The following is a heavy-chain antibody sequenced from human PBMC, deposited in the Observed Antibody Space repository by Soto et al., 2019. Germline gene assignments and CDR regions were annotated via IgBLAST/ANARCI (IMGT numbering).Heavy chain of an antibody. D-gene: IGHD3-10*01. J-gene: IGHJ4*02. V-gene: IGHV4-59*01. CDR1: GGSISNYY. CDR3: ARARKPFGELYY. CDR2: IYYSGST. Sequence: SETLSLTCTVSGGSISNYYWSWIRQPPGKGLEWIGYIYYSGSTNYNPSLKSRVTISVDTSKNQFSLKLSSVTAADTAVYYCARARKPFGELYYWGQGTLVTVSS.